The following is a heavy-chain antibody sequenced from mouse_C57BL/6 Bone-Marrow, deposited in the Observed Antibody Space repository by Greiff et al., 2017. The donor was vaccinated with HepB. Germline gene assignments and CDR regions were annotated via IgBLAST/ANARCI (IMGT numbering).Heavy chain of an antibody. V-gene: IGHV5-6*02. CDR1: GFTFSSYG. D-gene: IGHD1-1*01. CDR3: ARPTVVRGGYFDV. Sequence: EVMLVESGGDLVKPGGSLKLSCAASGFTFSSYGMSWVRQTPDKRLEWVATISSGGSYTYYPDSVKGRFTISRDNAKNTLYLQMSSLKSEDTAMYYCARPTVVRGGYFDVWGTGTTVTVSS. J-gene: IGHJ1*03. CDR2: ISSGGSYT.